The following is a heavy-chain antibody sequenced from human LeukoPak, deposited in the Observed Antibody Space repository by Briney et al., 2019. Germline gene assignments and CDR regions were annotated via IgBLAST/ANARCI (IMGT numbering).Heavy chain of an antibody. D-gene: IGHD6-25*01. J-gene: IGHJ5*02. CDR2: IYYSGGT. CDR3: ARGRGSGYWFDP. V-gene: IGHV4-61*01. Sequence: PSETLSLTCTVSGDSVTSGSYYWSCLRQPPGKRLEWIGYIYYSGGTNHNPSLKSRVTVSLDTSKNQSSLKLTSVTAADTAAYYCARGRGSGYWFDPWGQGTLVTVSS. CDR1: GDSVTSGSYY.